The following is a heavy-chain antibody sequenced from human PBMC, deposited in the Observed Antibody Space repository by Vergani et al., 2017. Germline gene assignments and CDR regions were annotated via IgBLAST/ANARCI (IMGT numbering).Heavy chain of an antibody. Sequence: EVQLVESGGGLVQPGRSLRLSCAASGFTFDDYAMHWVRQAPGKGLEWVSGISRNSDSIGYAESVKGRFTISRDNDKNSLFLQMNSLRADDTALYYCAXLLRSTQHLLLVGTFDYWGQGTLVTVSS. D-gene: IGHD2-2*01. J-gene: IGHJ4*02. CDR1: GFTFDDYA. V-gene: IGHV3-9*01. CDR3: AXLLRSTQHLLLVGTFDY. CDR2: ISRNSDSI.